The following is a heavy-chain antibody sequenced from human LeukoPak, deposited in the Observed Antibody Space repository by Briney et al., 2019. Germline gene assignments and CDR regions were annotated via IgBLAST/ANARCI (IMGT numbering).Heavy chain of an antibody. V-gene: IGHV4-39*01. CDR2: IYYSGST. Sequence: SSETLSLTCTVSGGSISSSSYYWGWIRQPPGKGLEWIGSIYYSGSTYYNPSLKSRVTISVDTSKNQFSLKLSSVTAADTAVYYCARARYYGQYFQHWGQGTLVTVSS. CDR3: ARARYYGQYFQH. D-gene: IGHD3-10*01. CDR1: GGSISSSSYY. J-gene: IGHJ1*01.